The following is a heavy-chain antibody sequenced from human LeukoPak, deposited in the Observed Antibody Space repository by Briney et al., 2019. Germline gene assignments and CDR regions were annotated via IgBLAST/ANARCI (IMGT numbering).Heavy chain of an antibody. J-gene: IGHJ5*02. CDR1: GFTFSTFA. Sequence: GGSLRLSCAVSGFTFSTFAMPWVRQAPGKGRGWVSSISSRHLTTYYTDSVKGRFTISRDNSKNTLYLQMNSLRAEGTAVYYCTKDPNGDYVGAFDPWGQGTLVTVSS. D-gene: IGHD4-17*01. CDR2: ISSRHLTT. V-gene: IGHV3-23*01. CDR3: TKDPNGDYVGAFDP.